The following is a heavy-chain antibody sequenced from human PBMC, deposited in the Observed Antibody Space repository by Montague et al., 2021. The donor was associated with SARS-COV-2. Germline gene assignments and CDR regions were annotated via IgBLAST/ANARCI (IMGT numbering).Heavy chain of an antibody. CDR2: IRHSGRT. CDR3: ARGNLSFSMVVVVFSSASYYFDS. Sequence: SETLSLTCAVYGGSFGNNDWSWSRHPPGKGREWIGEIRHSGRTXXXPSXXXRVTISVDTSKNQFSLKLTSVTAANTALYFCARGNLSFSMVVVVFSSASYYFDSWGQGALVTVSS. J-gene: IGHJ4*02. V-gene: IGHV4-34*01. D-gene: IGHD2-15*01. CDR1: GGSFGNND.